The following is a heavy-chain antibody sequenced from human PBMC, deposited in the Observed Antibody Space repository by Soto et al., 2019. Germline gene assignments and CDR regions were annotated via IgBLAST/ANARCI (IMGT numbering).Heavy chain of an antibody. V-gene: IGHV4-31*03. CDR1: GGSISSGGYY. CDR2: IYYSGST. Sequence: QVQLQESGPGLVKPSQTLSLTCTVSGGSISSGGYYWSWIRQHPGKGLEWIGYIYYSGSTYYNPSLRSRVTISVDTSKNQISLKLSSVTAADTAVYYCARDPPSPFVTPLSYGMDVWGQGTTVTVFS. CDR3: ARDPPSPFVTPLSYGMDV. D-gene: IGHD4-4*01. J-gene: IGHJ6*02.